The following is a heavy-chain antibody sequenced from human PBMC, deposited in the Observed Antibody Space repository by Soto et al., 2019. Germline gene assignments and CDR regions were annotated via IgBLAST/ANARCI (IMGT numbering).Heavy chain of an antibody. CDR3: ARSLDKRVTTLYNYYYGMDV. D-gene: IGHD4-4*01. CDR2: IYPGDSDT. Sequence: SLKISCKGFGYSFTTYWIGWVRQMPGKGLEWMGIIYPGDSDTRYSPSFQGQVTISADKSISTAYLQWSSLRASDTAIYYCARSLDKRVTTLYNYYYGMDVWGQGTTVTVSS. CDR1: GYSFTTYW. J-gene: IGHJ6*02. V-gene: IGHV5-51*01.